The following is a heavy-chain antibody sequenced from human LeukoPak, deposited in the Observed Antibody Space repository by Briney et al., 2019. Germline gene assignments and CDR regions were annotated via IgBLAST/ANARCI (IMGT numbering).Heavy chain of an antibody. CDR3: ARDHPVSYYDYVWGSYRTDAFDI. CDR2: IYYSGST. CDR1: GGSISSYY. Sequence: KPSETLSLTCTVSGGSISSYYWSWIRQPPGKGLEWIGYIYYSGSTNYNPSLKSRVTISVDTSKNQFSLKLSSVTAADTAVYYCARDHPVSYYDYVWGSYRTDAFDIWGQGTMVTVSS. V-gene: IGHV4-59*01. J-gene: IGHJ3*02. D-gene: IGHD3-16*02.